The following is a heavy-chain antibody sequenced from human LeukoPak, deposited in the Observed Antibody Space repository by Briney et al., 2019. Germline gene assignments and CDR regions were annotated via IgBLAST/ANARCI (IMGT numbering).Heavy chain of an antibody. CDR2: ISYDGSNK. D-gene: IGHD6-19*01. Sequence: GGSLRLSCAASGFTFSSYAMHWVRQAPGKGPEWVAVISYDGSNKYYADSVKGRFTISRDNSKNTLYLQMNSLRAEDTAVYYCARDKYSSGWADYWGQGTLVTVSS. J-gene: IGHJ4*02. CDR3: ARDKYSSGWADY. CDR1: GFTFSSYA. V-gene: IGHV3-30*04.